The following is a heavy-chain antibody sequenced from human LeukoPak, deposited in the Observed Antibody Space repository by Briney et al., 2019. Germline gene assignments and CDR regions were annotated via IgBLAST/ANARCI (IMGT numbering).Heavy chain of an antibody. CDR1: GYTLTELS. V-gene: IGHV1-24*01. CDR2: FDPEDGET. J-gene: IGHJ4*02. Sequence: ASVKVSCKVSGYTLTELSMHWVRQAPGKGLEWMGGFDPEDGETIYAQKFQGGVTMTEDTSTDTAYMELSSLRSEDTAVYYCATPKLGYCSGGSCHHIPFDYWGQGTLVTVSS. CDR3: ATPKLGYCSGGSCHHIPFDY. D-gene: IGHD2-15*01.